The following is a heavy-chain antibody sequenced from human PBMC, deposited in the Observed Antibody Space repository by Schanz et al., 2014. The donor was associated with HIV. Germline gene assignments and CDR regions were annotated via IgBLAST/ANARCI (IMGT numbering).Heavy chain of an antibody. CDR2: ISISGETT. V-gene: IGHV3-23*01. Sequence: EVQLLESGGGLVQPGGSLRLSCTASGLPFSTYAMSWVRQAPGKGLEWVSGISISGETTYYADSVKGRFTISRDNSKNTLYLQMNSLRAEDTAVYYCAKSSGWLYAHFDYWGQGTLVTVSS. D-gene: IGHD3-9*01. CDR3: AKSSGWLYAHFDY. CDR1: GLPFSTYA. J-gene: IGHJ4*02.